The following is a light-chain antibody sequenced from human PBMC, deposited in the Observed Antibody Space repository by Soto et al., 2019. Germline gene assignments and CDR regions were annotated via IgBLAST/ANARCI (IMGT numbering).Light chain of an antibody. J-gene: IGKJ4*01. CDR1: QTVNNNY. Sequence: EVVLTQSPGTLSLSPGERATLSCRASQTVNNNYLAWYQQKPGRAPRLLIFGASNRATGIPDRFSGSASGTDFTLTISGLEPEDFAVYYCQQYYNTPPTLGGETKVDIK. V-gene: IGKV3-20*01. CDR2: GAS. CDR3: QQYYNTPPT.